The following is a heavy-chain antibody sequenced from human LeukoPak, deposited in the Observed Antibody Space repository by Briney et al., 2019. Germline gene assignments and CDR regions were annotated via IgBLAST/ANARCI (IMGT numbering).Heavy chain of an antibody. CDR1: GGSFSGYY. D-gene: IGHD2-21*01. CDR2: INHSGST. Sequence: PSETLSLTCAVYGGSFSGYYWSWIRQPPGKGLEWIGEINHSGSTNYNPSLKSRVTISVDTSKNQFSLKLSSVTAADTAVYYCAKHNVARYSYSGRDVGAKGTTVTVPS. J-gene: IGHJ6*04. V-gene: IGHV4-34*01. CDR3: AKHNVARYSYSGRDV.